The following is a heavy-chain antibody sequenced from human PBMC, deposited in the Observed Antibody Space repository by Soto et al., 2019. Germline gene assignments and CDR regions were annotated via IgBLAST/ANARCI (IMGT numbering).Heavy chain of an antibody. CDR3: ASNYAYAEGYYCYGIDV. J-gene: IGHJ6*02. CDR2: ISSYGSDT. V-gene: IGHV3-74*01. Sequence: EVQLVESGGGLVLPGGSLRLSCAASGFTFSRDWMHWVRQAPGKGLVWVSRISSYGSDTHYADSVKGRFTISRDNAKNTLYLQMTSLRADDTAVYYCASNYAYAEGYYCYGIDVWGQGTTVTVSS. D-gene: IGHD3-16*01. CDR1: GFTFSRDW.